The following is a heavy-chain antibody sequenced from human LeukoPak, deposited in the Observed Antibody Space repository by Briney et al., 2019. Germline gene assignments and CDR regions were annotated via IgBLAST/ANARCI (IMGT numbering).Heavy chain of an antibody. CDR2: ISSRSDYI. V-gene: IGHV3-21*01. D-gene: IGHD3-10*01. CDR3: ARRNPYGSGSYDY. CDR1: GFTFSSYS. Sequence: GRSLRLSCAASGFTFSSYSMNWVRQAPGKGLEWVSSISSRSDYIYYADSVKGRLTISRDNAKNSLYLQMNSLTAEDTAVYYCARRNPYGSGSYDYWGQGTLVTVSS. J-gene: IGHJ4*02.